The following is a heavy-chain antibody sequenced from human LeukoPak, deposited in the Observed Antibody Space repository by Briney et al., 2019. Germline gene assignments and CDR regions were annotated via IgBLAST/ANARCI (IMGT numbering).Heavy chain of an antibody. J-gene: IGHJ4*02. CDR1: GFTFSSYA. D-gene: IGHD3-10*01. Sequence: PGGSLRLSCAASGFTFSSYAMSWVRQAPGKGREWVSAISGSGDSTYYADSVKGRFTISRDNSKNTLYLQMNSLRAEDTAVYYCAKDLRTYASGSYRLPTVIFDYWGQGTLVTVSS. CDR3: AKDLRTYASGSYRLPTVIFDY. CDR2: ISGSGDST. V-gene: IGHV3-23*01.